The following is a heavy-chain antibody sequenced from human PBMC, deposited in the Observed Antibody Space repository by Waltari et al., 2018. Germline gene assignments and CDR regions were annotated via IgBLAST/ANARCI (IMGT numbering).Heavy chain of an antibody. CDR1: GDSISSQY. CDR2: VYYSGST. D-gene: IGHD3-10*01. Sequence: QVQLQESGPGLVKPSETLSLTCTVSGDSISSQYWNWVRQPPGKGLEWIGFVYYSGSTDYNPSLKSRVTISVDTSKNQFSLKLSSVTAADTAVYYCARGGYGSGSYGDYWGQGTLVTVSS. CDR3: ARGGYGSGSYGDY. J-gene: IGHJ4*02. V-gene: IGHV4-59*08.